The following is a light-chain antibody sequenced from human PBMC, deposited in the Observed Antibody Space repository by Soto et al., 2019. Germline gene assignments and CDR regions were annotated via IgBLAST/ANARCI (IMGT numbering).Light chain of an antibody. CDR2: AAS. CDR3: QQYYSYPLT. J-gene: IGKJ4*01. V-gene: IGKV1-8*01. CDR1: QGISSY. Sequence: AIRMTQSPSSFSSSTGDRVTITCRASQGISSYLAWYQQKPGKAPKLLIYAASTLQIGVPSRFGGSGSGTDFTLTISCLQSEDFATYYCQQYYSYPLTFGGGTKVEIK.